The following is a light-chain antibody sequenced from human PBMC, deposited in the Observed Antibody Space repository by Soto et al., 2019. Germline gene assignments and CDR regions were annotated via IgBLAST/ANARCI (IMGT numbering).Light chain of an antibody. CDR1: QSVNIH. J-gene: IGKJ1*01. CDR3: QQYGSSPWT. Sequence: EIVMKQSPATLSVSPGERATLSCRASQSVNIHLAWYQQKPGQAPRLLIQGASTRATGTPARFSGSGSGTDFTLTISRLEPEDFAVYYCQQYGSSPWTFGQGTKVDIK. CDR2: GAS. V-gene: IGKV3D-15*02.